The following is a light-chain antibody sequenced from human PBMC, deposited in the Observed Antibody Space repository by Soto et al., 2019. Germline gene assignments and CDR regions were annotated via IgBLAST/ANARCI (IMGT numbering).Light chain of an antibody. CDR1: QSISSY. CDR3: QQSYSTLPLT. J-gene: IGKJ4*01. V-gene: IGKV1-39*01. CDR2: AAS. Sequence: DIQMTQSPSSLSASVGDRVTITCRASQSISSYLNWYQQKPGKAPKLLIYAASSLQSGVPSMFSGSGSGTDFTLTISSLQPEDFATYYCQQSYSTLPLTFGGGTKVEIK.